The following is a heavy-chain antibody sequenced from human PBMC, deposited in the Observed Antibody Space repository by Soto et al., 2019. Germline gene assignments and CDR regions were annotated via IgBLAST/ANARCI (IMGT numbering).Heavy chain of an antibody. J-gene: IGHJ4*02. V-gene: IGHV4-38-2*01. D-gene: IGHD3-22*01. CDR2: IYHSGST. CDR1: GYSISSGYY. Sequence: SETLSLTCAVSGYSISSGYYWGWIRQPPGKGLEWIGSIYHSGSTYYNPSLKSRVTISVDTSKNQFSLKLSSVTAADTAVYYCASLYYYDSSGYSYYFDYWGQGTLVTVSS. CDR3: ASLYYYDSSGYSYYFDY.